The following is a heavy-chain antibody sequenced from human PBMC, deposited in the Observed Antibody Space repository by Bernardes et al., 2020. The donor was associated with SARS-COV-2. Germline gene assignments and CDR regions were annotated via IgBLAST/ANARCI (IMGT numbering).Heavy chain of an antibody. CDR3: ARDPTRAFGMDV. J-gene: IGHJ6*02. Sequence: SLSLSCEASGFTFITYEMNWVRQAPGKGLEWISYSSSSGSKINYADSVKGRFTISRDNAKNLVYLEMNSLRAEDTAVYYCARDPTRAFGMDVWGQGTAVTVSS. V-gene: IGHV3-48*03. CDR2: SSSSGSKI. CDR1: GFTFITYE.